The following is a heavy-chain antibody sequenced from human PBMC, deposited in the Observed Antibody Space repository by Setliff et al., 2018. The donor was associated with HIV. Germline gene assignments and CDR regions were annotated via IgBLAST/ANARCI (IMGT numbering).Heavy chain of an antibody. CDR1: GGSISSGIYY. Sequence: PSETLSLTCTVSGGSISSGIYYWSWIRQPAGQGLEWIGHIYTSGSTNYTPSVKSRVIISVDTSKNQFSLKVKSVTAADTAMYYCARHPGSTSNWYKGAFDFWGQGRMVTVSS. CDR2: IYTSGST. J-gene: IGHJ3*01. CDR3: ARHPGSTSNWYKGAFDF. D-gene: IGHD6-13*01. V-gene: IGHV4-61*09.